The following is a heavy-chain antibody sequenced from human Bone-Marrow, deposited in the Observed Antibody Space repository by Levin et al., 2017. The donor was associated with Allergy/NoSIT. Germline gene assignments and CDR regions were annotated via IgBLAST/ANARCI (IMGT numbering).Heavy chain of an antibody. V-gene: IGHV3-72*01. D-gene: IGHD2/OR15-2a*01. CDR2: SRNKGNSYTT. CDR1: GFTFSDHY. CDR3: ARCLRVSNRHYCDS. J-gene: IGHJ4*02. Sequence: GGSLRLSCAVSGFTFSDHYMDWVRQAPGKGLEWVGRSRNKGNSYTTEYAASVKGKFTISRDDSKNSLYLQMTSLKTEDTAVYYCARCLRVSNRHYCDSWGQGTLVTVSS.